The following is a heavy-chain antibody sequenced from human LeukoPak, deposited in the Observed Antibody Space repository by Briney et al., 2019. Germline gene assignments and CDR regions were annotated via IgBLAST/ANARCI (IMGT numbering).Heavy chain of an antibody. J-gene: IGHJ6*02. V-gene: IGHV3-30*18. CDR3: ANPLTSMDV. Sequence: PGRSLRLSCAASGFAFSNYGMHWVRQAPGKGLEWVALMSSDGSNKYYADSVKGRFSISRDNSKNTLFLQMNGLRGEDTAVYYCANPLTSMDVWGQGTTVTVSS. CDR1: GFAFSNYG. CDR2: MSSDGSNK.